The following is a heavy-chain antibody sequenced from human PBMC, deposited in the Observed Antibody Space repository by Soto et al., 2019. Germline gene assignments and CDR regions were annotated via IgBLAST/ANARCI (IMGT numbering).Heavy chain of an antibody. CDR1: GFSLTTSAVG. D-gene: IGHD6-19*01. CDR2: IYWNDDN. J-gene: IGHJ4*02. CDR3: THTSGWLSDY. V-gene: IGHV2-5*01. Sequence: QITLKESGPTLVKPTQTLTLTCTFSGFSLTTSAVGVGWIRQPPGKALEWLALIYWNDDNHYSPSLKNRLTITKDTSKNPVVLIMTNMDPVDTATYYCTHTSGWLSDYWSQGTLVTVSS.